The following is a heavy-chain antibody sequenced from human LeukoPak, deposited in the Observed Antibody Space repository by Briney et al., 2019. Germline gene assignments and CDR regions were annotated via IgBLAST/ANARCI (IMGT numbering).Heavy chain of an antibody. V-gene: IGHV3-23*01. CDR2: ISGSGGST. Sequence: GGSLRLSCAASGFTFSSYAMSWVRQAPGKGLEWVSAISGSGGSTYYADSVKGRFTISRDNSKNTLYLQMNSLRAEDTAVYYCAKAGVYYDSSGYYSDFDYWGQGTLVTVSS. CDR3: AKAGVYYDSSGYYSDFDY. D-gene: IGHD3-22*01. J-gene: IGHJ4*02. CDR1: GFTFSSYA.